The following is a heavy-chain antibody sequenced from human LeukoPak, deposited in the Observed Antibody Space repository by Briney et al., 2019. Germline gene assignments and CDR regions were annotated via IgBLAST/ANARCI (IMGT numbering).Heavy chain of an antibody. J-gene: IGHJ4*02. V-gene: IGHV3-21*01. CDR2: ISSSSSYI. D-gene: IGHD3-10*01. Sequence: PGGSLRLSCAASGFTFSSYWMHWVRQVPGKGLEWVSSISSSSSYIYYADSVKGRFTISRDNAKNSLYLQMNSLRAEDTAVYYCARDRGSGPIDYWGQGTLVTVSS. CDR1: GFTFSSYW. CDR3: ARDRGSGPIDY.